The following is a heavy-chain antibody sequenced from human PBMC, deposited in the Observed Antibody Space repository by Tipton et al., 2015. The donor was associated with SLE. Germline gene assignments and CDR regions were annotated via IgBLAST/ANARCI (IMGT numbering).Heavy chain of an antibody. V-gene: IGHV3-30*04. J-gene: IGHJ4*02. CDR1: GFTFSYHS. Sequence: SLRLSCAASGFTFSYHSMHWVRQAPGKGLEWVAVISYDGSNKHYADPVKGRFTISRDNSKNTLYLQMNSLRAEDTAVYYCARDLVGALYYFDYWGQGTLVTVSS. D-gene: IGHD1-26*01. CDR2: ISYDGSNK. CDR3: ARDLVGALYYFDY.